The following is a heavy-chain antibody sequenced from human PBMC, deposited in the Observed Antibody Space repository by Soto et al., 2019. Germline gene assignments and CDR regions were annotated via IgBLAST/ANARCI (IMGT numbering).Heavy chain of an antibody. J-gene: IGHJ4*02. CDR2: INAANGST. V-gene: IGHV1-3*01. Sequence: GASVKVSCKASRYIFSTYTVHWVRQAPGQRLEWMGWINAANGSTKYSQNFQGRVHISRDTSGSTAYLALGSLRSEDTAVYYCSGAERPDTAYFSLYLGQGTPVTVSS. D-gene: IGHD1-26*01. CDR1: RYIFSTYT. CDR3: SGAERPDTAYFSLY.